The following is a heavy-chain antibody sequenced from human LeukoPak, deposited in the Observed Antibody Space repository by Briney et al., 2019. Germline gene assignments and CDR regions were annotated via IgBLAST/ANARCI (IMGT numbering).Heavy chain of an antibody. V-gene: IGHV1-2*02. CDR3: AREAVPSLLGFDY. D-gene: IGHD1-26*01. Sequence: ASVKVSCKASGYTFTGYYMHWVRQAPGQGLEWMGWINPNSGGTDYAQKFQGRVTLTRDTSISTLYMDLSGLRSDDAAVYYCAREAVPSLLGFDYWGQGSLVTVSS. CDR1: GYTFTGYY. CDR2: INPNSGGT. J-gene: IGHJ4*02.